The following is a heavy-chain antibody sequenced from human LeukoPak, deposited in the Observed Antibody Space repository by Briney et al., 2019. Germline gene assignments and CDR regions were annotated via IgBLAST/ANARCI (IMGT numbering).Heavy chain of an antibody. D-gene: IGHD5-18*01. CDR3: ARLVDPPETGYSYGGDAFDI. CDR2: IKQDGSEK. V-gene: IGHV3-7*01. J-gene: IGHJ3*02. Sequence: GGSLRLSCSASGFTFRSYWMTWVRQAPGKRLEWVANIKQDGSEKYYVDSVKGRFTISRDNAKNSLYLQMNSLRAEDTAVYYCARLVDPPETGYSYGGDAFDIWGQGTMVTVSS. CDR1: GFTFRSYW.